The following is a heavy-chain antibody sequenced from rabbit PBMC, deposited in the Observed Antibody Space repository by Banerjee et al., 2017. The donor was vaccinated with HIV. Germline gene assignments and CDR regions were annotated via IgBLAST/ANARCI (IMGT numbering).Heavy chain of an antibody. CDR1: GFSFSSSYW. V-gene: IGHV1S45*01. CDR2: IYAGSSGST. Sequence: QEQLVESGGGLVQPEGSLTLTCTASGFSFSSSYWMCWVRQAPGKGLELIACIYAGSSGSTYYASWAKGRFTISKTSSTTVTLQMTSLTAADTATYFCARDRYAGYGGYDYTLNLWGQGTLVTVS. J-gene: IGHJ4*01. CDR3: ARDRYAGYGGYDYTLNL. D-gene: IGHD7-1*01.